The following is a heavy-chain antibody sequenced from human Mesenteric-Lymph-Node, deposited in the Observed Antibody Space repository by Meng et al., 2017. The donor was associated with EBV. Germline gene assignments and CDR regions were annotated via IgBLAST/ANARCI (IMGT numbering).Heavy chain of an antibody. CDR2: IFHTGST. Sequence: QPQVSGSGLVTPPKILSLTLSVSCGSISSDDDTWNWIRQPPGKGLEWIGNIFHTGSTQYKSSLKSRVTISVDRSKNQFSLRLHSVTAADTAVYYCARRSIREGVGIDTWGHGTLVTASS. CDR1: CGSISSDDDT. J-gene: IGHJ5*01. D-gene: IGHD3-10*01. CDR3: ARRSIREGVGIDT. V-gene: IGHV4-30-2*01.